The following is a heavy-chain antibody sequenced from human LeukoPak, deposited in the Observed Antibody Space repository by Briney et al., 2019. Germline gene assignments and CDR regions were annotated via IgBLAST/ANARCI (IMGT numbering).Heavy chain of an antibody. Sequence: PGGSLRLSCAASGFTFDDYAMHWVRQAPGKGLKWVSGISWNSGSIGYADSVKGRFTISRDNAKNSLYLQMNSLRAEDTALYYCAKDIKLRFLEWSGMDVWGQGTTVTVSS. CDR3: AKDIKLRFLEWSGMDV. V-gene: IGHV3-9*01. D-gene: IGHD3-3*01. CDR1: GFTFDDYA. J-gene: IGHJ6*02. CDR2: ISWNSGSI.